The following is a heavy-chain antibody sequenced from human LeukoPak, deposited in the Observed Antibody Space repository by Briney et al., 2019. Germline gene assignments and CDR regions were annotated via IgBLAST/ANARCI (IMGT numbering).Heavy chain of an antibody. CDR1: GYTFTSYY. CDR3: ARVVVAATRYFDY. V-gene: IGHV1-2*02. D-gene: IGHD2-15*01. CDR2: INPNSGGT. Sequence: GASVKVSCKASGYTFTSYYMHWVRQAPGQGLEWMGIINPNSGGTNYAQKFQGRVTMTRDTSISTAYMELSRLRSDDTAVYYCARVVVAATRYFDYWGQGTLVTVSS. J-gene: IGHJ4*02.